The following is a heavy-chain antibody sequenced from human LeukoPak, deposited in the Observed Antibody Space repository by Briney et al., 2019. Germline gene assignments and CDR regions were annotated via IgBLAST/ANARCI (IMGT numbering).Heavy chain of an antibody. V-gene: IGHV3-48*02. Sequence: PGGSLRLSCAASGFTFSNYGMNWVRQAPGKGLEWLSYISSSSDAIYYADSVKGRFTISRDNAKNSLYLEMNSLRDEDTAVYYCARAMRSGYDYWGQGTLVIVSS. CDR2: ISSSSDAI. CDR3: ARAMRSGYDY. J-gene: IGHJ4*02. D-gene: IGHD5-12*01. CDR1: GFTFSNYG.